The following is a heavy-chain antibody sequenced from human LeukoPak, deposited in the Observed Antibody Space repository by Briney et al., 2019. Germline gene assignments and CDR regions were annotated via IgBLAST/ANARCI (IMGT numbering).Heavy chain of an antibody. CDR3: TTRGVRDY. D-gene: IGHD3-10*01. Sequence: GGSLRLSCAASGFTFSGSAMHWLRQASGKGLEWVGRIRSKANSYATTYAASVKGRFTISRDDSKNTAYLQMNSLKTEDTAVYYCTTRGVRDYWGQGTLVTVSS. J-gene: IGHJ4*02. CDR1: GFTFSGSA. V-gene: IGHV3-73*01. CDR2: IRSKANSYAT.